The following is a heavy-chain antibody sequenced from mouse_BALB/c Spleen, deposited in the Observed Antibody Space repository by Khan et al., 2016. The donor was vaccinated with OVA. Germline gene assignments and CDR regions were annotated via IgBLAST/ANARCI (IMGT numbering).Heavy chain of an antibody. V-gene: IGHV3-2*02. J-gene: IGHJ3*01. CDR2: INYSGNT. Sequence: EVQLQESGPGLVKPSQSLSLTCTVTGYSITSEYAWNWIRKFPGNKLEWMGYINYSGNTRYNPSLKSRISITRDTSKNQFFLQLNSVTTEDTATYYCARKDYYDYDPFPYWGQGTLVTVSA. CDR1: GYSITSEYA. D-gene: IGHD2-4*01. CDR3: ARKDYYDYDPFPY.